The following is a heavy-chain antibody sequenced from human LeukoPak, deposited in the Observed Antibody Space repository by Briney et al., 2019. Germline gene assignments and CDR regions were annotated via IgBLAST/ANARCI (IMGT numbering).Heavy chain of an antibody. CDR1: GGTFSSYA. D-gene: IGHD3-22*01. Sequence: SVKVSCKASGGTFSSYAISWVRQAPGQGLEWLGGIIPIFGTANYAQKFQGRVTITTDESTSTAYMELSSLRSEDTAVYYCASDSANYYDSSGYHHPWISWGQGTLVTVSS. J-gene: IGHJ4*02. CDR3: ASDSANYYDSSGYHHPWIS. V-gene: IGHV1-69*05. CDR2: IIPIFGTA.